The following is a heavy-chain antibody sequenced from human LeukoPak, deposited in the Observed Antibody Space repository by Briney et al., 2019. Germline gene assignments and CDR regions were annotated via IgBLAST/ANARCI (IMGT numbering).Heavy chain of an antibody. CDR1: GGSISSYY. CDR3: ARDLVGYYFDY. V-gene: IGHV4-59*01. CDR2: IYYSGST. J-gene: IGHJ4*02. Sequence: PSETLSLTCTVSGGSISSYYWSWIRQPPGKGLEWIGYIYYSGSTNYNPSLKSRVTISVDTSKNQFSLKLSSVTAADTAVYYCARDLVGYYFDYWGQGTLLTVSS. D-gene: IGHD3-9*01.